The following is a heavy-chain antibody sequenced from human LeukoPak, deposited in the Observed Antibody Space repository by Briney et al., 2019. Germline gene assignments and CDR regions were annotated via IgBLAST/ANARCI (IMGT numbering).Heavy chain of an antibody. V-gene: IGHV1-69*05. CDR2: IMPLFGTA. CDR1: GGTFTNSA. Sequence: SVKVSCKTSGGTFTNSAISWVRQAPGQGLEWLGGIMPLFGTAGYPQKLQGRVTITKDESTRTVYLELTSLTSDDTAVYYCARDVHGDYGSGWFDPWGQGTLVSVSS. CDR3: ARDVHGDYGSGWFDP. J-gene: IGHJ5*02. D-gene: IGHD4-17*01.